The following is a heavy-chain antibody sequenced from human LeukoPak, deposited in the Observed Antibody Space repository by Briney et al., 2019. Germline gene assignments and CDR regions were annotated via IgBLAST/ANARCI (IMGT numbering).Heavy chain of an antibody. CDR2: ISGSGDRT. Sequence: GGSLRLSCATSGFTFCTHSMSWVRQAPGKGLEWVSGISGSGDRTHYADSVKGRFTISRDNSKNTVTLQMNSLTVDDTAVYYCAKYCVTTTCYERLFDFWGQGTLVTVSS. V-gene: IGHV3-23*01. D-gene: IGHD2-2*01. CDR3: AKYCVTTTCYERLFDF. J-gene: IGHJ4*02. CDR1: GFTFCTHS.